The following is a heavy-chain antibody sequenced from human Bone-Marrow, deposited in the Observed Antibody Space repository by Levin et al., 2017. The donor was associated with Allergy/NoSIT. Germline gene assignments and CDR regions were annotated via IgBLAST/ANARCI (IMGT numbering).Heavy chain of an antibody. CDR3: AREGSWSSTWLGNYYFDC. D-gene: IGHD6-13*01. CDR1: AFTFSAYG. J-gene: IGHJ4*02. CDR2: IWYDGSDR. Sequence: GGSLRLSCAASAFTFSAYGMHWVRQAPGRGLEWVAVIWYDGSDRYYADSVKGRFTISRDNSKNTLSLQMNSLRAEDTAIYYCAREGSWSSTWLGNYYFDCWGQGTLVTVSS. V-gene: IGHV3-33*01.